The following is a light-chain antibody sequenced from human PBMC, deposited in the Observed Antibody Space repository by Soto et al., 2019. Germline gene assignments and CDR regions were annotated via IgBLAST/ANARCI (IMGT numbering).Light chain of an antibody. V-gene: IGKV3-15*01. Sequence: EIVMTQSPATLSVSPGERATLSCRASQSVSSNFAWYQQKPGQAPRLLIYGASTRATGIPARLSGSGSGTEFTLTISSLQSEDFAVYYCQQYNNWPPDTFGQGTKLEIK. CDR3: QQYNNWPPDT. CDR2: GAS. J-gene: IGKJ2*01. CDR1: QSVSSN.